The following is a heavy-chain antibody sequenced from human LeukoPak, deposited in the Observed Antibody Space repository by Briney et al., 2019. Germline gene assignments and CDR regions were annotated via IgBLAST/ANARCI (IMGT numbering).Heavy chain of an antibody. V-gene: IGHV3-23*01. CDR1: GFSFSNYA. J-gene: IGHJ4*02. Sequence: PGGSLRLSCVSSGFSFSNYAMSWVRQAPGKGLEWVSSVSGSGGSTHYVDSVKGRFTISRDKTKNTLYLQMNSLRAEDTAVYYCARGGYYDSSGYQVDYWGQGTLVTVSS. CDR2: VSGSGGST. D-gene: IGHD3-22*01. CDR3: ARGGYYDSSGYQVDY.